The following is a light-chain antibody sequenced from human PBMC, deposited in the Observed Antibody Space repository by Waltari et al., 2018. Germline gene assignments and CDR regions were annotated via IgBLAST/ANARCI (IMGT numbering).Light chain of an antibody. CDR1: ALPKQY. J-gene: IGLJ1*01. CDR3: QSADSSGTCV. CDR2: KDS. Sequence: SYELTQPPSVSVSPGQTARITCSGDALPKQYAYWYQQKPGQAPVLVIYKDSERPSGIPERFSGSSSGTTVTLTISGVQAEDEADYYCQSADSSGTCVFGT. V-gene: IGLV3-25*03.